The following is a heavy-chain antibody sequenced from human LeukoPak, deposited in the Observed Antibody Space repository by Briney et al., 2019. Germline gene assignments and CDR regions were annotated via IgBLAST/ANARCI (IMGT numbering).Heavy chain of an antibody. Sequence: QPGGSLRLSCAASGFTFSSYWMSWVRQAPGKGLEWVANIKQDGSEKYYVDSVKGRFTISRDNAKNSLYLQMNSRRAEDTAVYYCARPVGYDFWSGSPYYFDYWGQGTLVTVSS. V-gene: IGHV3-7*01. J-gene: IGHJ4*02. D-gene: IGHD3-3*01. CDR2: IKQDGSEK. CDR1: GFTFSSYW. CDR3: ARPVGYDFWSGSPYYFDY.